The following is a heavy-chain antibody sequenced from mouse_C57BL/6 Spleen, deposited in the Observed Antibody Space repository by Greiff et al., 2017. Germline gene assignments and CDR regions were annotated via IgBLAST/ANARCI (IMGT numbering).Heavy chain of an antibody. CDR3: GRGGLRAFGY. J-gene: IGHJ3*01. CDR2: IDPSDSYT. D-gene: IGHD3-2*02. V-gene: IGHV1-69*01. CDR1: GYTFTSYW. Sequence: VQLQQPGAELVMPGASVKLSCKASGYTFTSYWMHWVKQRPGQGLEWIGEIDPSDSYTNYNQKFKGKSTLTVDKSSSTAYMQLSSLTSEDSAVYYCGRGGLRAFGYWGQGTLVSVAA.